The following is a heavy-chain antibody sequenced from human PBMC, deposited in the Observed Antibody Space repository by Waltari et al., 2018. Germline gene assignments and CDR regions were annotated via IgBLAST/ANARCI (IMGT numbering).Heavy chain of an antibody. Sequence: QVQLQESGPTLVKSSQTLSLTCSVSGGPVNSGGYYWSWVRQRPGRGLGWIGHIYYSGNTIYNPSLEIRLTISVDTSKNEFSLRLSSLTAADTAVYYCARAFDGSYPFDTWGQGTLVTVSS. CDR1: GGPVNSGGYY. CDR3: ARAFDGSYPFDT. J-gene: IGHJ4*02. CDR2: IYYSGNT. V-gene: IGHV4-31*03. D-gene: IGHD1-26*01.